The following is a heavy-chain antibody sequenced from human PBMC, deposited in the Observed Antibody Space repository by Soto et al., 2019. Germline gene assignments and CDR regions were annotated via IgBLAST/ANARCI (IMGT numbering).Heavy chain of an antibody. CDR1: GYTFTSYD. J-gene: IGHJ5*02. CDR2: MNPNTGKT. D-gene: IGHD4-17*01. CDR3: ARSPWFDYVDYVFNCFDP. V-gene: IGHV1-8*01. Sequence: GASVKVSCKDSGYTFTSYDINWVRQASGQGLGWRGWMNPNTGKTGYAQKFQGRVTRTRGIAISTSYMELTSLTSEDTAVYYFARSPWFDYVDYVFNCFDPWGQGTLVTVSS.